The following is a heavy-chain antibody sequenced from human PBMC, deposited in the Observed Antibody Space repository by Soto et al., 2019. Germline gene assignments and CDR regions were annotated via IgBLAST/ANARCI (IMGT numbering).Heavy chain of an antibody. CDR3: ARDYHTAMVLDV. CDR1: GFTFSSYG. D-gene: IGHD5-18*01. CDR2: IWYDGSNK. Sequence: QVQLVESGGGVVQPGRSLRLSCAASGFTFSSYGMRWVRQAPGKGLEWVAVIWYDGSNKYYKDSVKGRFTISRDNSKSTLYLQINRMRAEDTAVYYCARDYHTAMVLDVWGQGTTVTVSS. V-gene: IGHV3-33*01. J-gene: IGHJ6*02.